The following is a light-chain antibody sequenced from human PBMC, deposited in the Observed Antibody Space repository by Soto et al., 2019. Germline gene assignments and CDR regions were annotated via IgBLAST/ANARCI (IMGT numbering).Light chain of an antibody. CDR1: SSDVGGYDY. V-gene: IGLV2-8*01. CDR2: EVT. CDR3: CSRL. J-gene: IGLJ2*01. Sequence: QSALTQPPSASGSPGQSVTISCTGTSSDVGGYDYVSWYQQHPGKAPKLIIYEVTERPSGVPDRFSGSKSGNTASLTISGLQAADEAYYYCCSRLFGGGTKVTVL.